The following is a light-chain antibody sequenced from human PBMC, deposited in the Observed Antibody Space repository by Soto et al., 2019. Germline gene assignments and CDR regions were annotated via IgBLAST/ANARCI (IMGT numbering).Light chain of an antibody. J-gene: IGKJ1*01. CDR3: QQSYSTWWT. V-gene: IGKV3-15*01. CDR2: GAS. CDR1: QSARSN. Sequence: EIVMTQSPATLSVSPGDRVTLSCRASQSARSNSAWYQQKPGQTPRLLIYGASTRATGIPARFSGSGFETEFTLTISSLQSEDFATYYCQQSYSTWWTFGQGTKVDIK.